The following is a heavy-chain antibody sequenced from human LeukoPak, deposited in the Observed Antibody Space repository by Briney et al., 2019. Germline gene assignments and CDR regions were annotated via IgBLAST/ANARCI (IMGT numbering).Heavy chain of an antibody. CDR3: ARGVVAYYYDSSGYVFDP. D-gene: IGHD3-22*01. J-gene: IGHJ5*02. Sequence: SVKVSCKASGGTFSSYAISWVRQAPGQGLEWMGRIIPILGIANYAQKFQGRVTITADKSTSTAYMELRSLRSEDTAVYYCARGVVAYYYDSSGYVFDPWGQGTLVTVSS. CDR1: GGTFSSYA. V-gene: IGHV1-69*10. CDR2: IIPILGIA.